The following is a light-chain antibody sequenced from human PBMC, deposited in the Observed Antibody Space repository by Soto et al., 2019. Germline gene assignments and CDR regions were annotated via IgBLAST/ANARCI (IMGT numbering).Light chain of an antibody. V-gene: IGKV3-20*01. J-gene: IGKJ5*01. CDR2: GAS. Sequence: EIVLTQSPGTLSLSPGERATLSCRASQSVSSSYLAWYQQKPGQAPRLLIYGASSRATGIPDRFSGSGSGTDFTLTISSLEPEDFAVYYCQQYGSSLLTFGQGTRLEIK. CDR3: QQYGSSLLT. CDR1: QSVSSSY.